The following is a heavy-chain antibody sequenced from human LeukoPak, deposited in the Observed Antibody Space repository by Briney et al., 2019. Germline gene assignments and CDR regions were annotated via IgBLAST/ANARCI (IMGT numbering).Heavy chain of an antibody. CDR1: GFTFSSYG. Sequence: PGGSLRLSCAASGFTFSSYGMHWARQAPGKGLEWVAFIRYDGSNKYYADSVKGRFTISRDNSKNTLYLQMNSLRAEDTAVYYCAKNTNGVRSVDPWGRGTLVTVSS. CDR2: IRYDGSNK. V-gene: IGHV3-30*02. J-gene: IGHJ5*02. CDR3: AKNTNGVRSVDP. D-gene: IGHD2-8*01.